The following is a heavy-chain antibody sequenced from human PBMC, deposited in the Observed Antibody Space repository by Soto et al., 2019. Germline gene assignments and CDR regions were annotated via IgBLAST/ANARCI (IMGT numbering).Heavy chain of an antibody. CDR2: ISSSSSYI. D-gene: IGHD5-12*01. Sequence: GGSLRLSCAASGFTFSTYTMNWVRQAPGRGLEWVSSISSSSSYIYYADSVKGRFTISRDNAKNSLYLQMNSLRAEDTAVYYCAEDIVATMLRSGNYYGMDVWGQGTTVTVSS. J-gene: IGHJ6*02. CDR1: GFTFSTYT. V-gene: IGHV3-21*01. CDR3: AEDIVATMLRSGNYYGMDV.